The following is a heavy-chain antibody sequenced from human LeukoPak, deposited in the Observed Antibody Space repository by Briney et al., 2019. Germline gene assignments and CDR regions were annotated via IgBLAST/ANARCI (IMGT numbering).Heavy chain of an antibody. CDR3: ARGSGGSEYYFDY. D-gene: IGHD1-26*01. Sequence: GGSLRLSCAASGFTFSSYWMSWVRQAPGKGLEWVANIKQDGSEKYHVDSVKGRFTISRDNAKNSLYLQMNSLRAEDTAVYYCARGSGGSEYYFDYWGQGTLVTVSS. V-gene: IGHV3-7*04. J-gene: IGHJ4*02. CDR2: IKQDGSEK. CDR1: GFTFSSYW.